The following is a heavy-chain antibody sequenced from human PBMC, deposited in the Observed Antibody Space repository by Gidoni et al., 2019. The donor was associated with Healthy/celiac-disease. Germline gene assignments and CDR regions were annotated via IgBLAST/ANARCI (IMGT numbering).Heavy chain of an antibody. D-gene: IGHD3-16*02. CDR2: IYTSGST. V-gene: IGHV4-4*07. J-gene: IGHJ6*02. CDR1: GGSISSYY. Sequence: QVQLQESGPGLVKPSETLSLTCTVSGGSISSYYWSWIRQPAGKGLEWIGRIYTSGSTNYNPSLKSRVTMSVDTSKNQFSLKLSSVTAADTAVYYCARDYPLFSYYYYYGMDVWGQGTTVTVSS. CDR3: ARDYPLFSYYYYYGMDV.